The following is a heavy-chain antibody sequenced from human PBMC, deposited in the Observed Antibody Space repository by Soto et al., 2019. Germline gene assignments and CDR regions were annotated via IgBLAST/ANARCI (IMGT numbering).Heavy chain of an antibody. Sequence: QVQLQESGPGLVKPSGTLSLSCAVSGGSISSSHWWTWVRQPPGKGLEWIGEIYHSGSTNYNPSLKSRVTISVDPSRNQFSPNLSSVTAADTAVYYCASSGGGEDYWGQGILVTVSS. CDR3: ASSGGGEDY. V-gene: IGHV4-4*02. CDR1: GGSISSSHW. CDR2: IYHSGST. D-gene: IGHD3-16*01. J-gene: IGHJ4*02.